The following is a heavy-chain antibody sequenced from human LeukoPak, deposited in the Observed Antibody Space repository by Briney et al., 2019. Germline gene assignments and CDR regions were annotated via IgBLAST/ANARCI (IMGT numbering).Heavy chain of an antibody. V-gene: IGHV3-23*01. Sequence: PGGSLRLSCAASGFTFSSYAMSWVRQAPGKGLEWVSGISGSGGSIYYADSVKGRFTISRDNSKNTLYLQMNSLRAEDTAVYYCAKELGSAPWFDPWGQGTLVTVSS. J-gene: IGHJ5*02. D-gene: IGHD3-10*01. CDR2: ISGSGGSI. CDR3: AKELGSAPWFDP. CDR1: GFTFSSYA.